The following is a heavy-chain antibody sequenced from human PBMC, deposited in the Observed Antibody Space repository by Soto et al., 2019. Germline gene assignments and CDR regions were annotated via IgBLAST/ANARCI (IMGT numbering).Heavy chain of an antibody. CDR2: MTPNSGNT. CDR3: ASGTGTTRPFYYYYYGMDV. D-gene: IGHD1-1*01. Sequence: GASVKVSCMASGYTFTSYDINWVRQATGQGLEWMGWMTPNSGNTGFAQKFQGRVTMTRNTSISTACMELSSRRSEDTAVYYCASGTGTTRPFYYYYYGMDVWGQGTTVTVSS. V-gene: IGHV1-8*01. J-gene: IGHJ6*02. CDR1: GYTFTSYD.